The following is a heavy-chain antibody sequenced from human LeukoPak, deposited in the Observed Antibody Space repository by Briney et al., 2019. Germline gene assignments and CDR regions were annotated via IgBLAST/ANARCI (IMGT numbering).Heavy chain of an antibody. J-gene: IGHJ4*02. CDR2: ISRSSSYI. CDR1: GFTFSNYN. V-gene: IGHV3-21*01. CDR3: ARYVSDGYNAPFDS. Sequence: PEGSLRLSCAASGFTFSNYNMNWVRQAPGKGLEWVPSISRSSSYIYYADSVKGRFTISRDNAKNSLYLQMNSLRAEDTAVYFCARYVSDGYNAPFDSWGQGTPVTASS. D-gene: IGHD5-24*01.